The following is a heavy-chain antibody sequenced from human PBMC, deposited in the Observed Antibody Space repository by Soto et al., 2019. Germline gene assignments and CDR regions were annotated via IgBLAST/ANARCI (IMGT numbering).Heavy chain of an antibody. CDR1: GYSFTSNW. Sequence: GESLKISCEASGYSFTSNWIGWVRQMPGKGLEWMGIINPADSDIKYSPSFQGQVTISADKSISTVYLQWSSLQASDTTMYYRARHSREEKGWTIRRLDYWGQGTLVTVSS. CDR2: INPADSDI. D-gene: IGHD2-2*01. V-gene: IGHV5-51*01. CDR3: ARHSREEKGWTIRRLDY. J-gene: IGHJ4*02.